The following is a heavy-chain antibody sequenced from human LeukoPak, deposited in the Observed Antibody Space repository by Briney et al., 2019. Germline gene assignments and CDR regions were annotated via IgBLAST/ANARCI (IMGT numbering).Heavy chain of an antibody. CDR3: ARDPITVSVGAFDI. J-gene: IGHJ3*02. Sequence: GGSLRLSCAASGFTFSHYAMHWVRQVPGKGLEYVSAISSNGGSTYYANSVKGRFTISRDNSKNTLYLQMGSLRAEDMGVYYCARDPITVSVGAFDIWGQGTMVIVSS. CDR2: ISSNGGST. V-gene: IGHV3-64*01. CDR1: GFTFSHYA. D-gene: IGHD2-2*01.